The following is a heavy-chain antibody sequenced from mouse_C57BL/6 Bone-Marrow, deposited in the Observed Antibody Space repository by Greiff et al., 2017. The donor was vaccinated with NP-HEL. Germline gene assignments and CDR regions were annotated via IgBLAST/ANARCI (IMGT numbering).Heavy chain of an antibody. V-gene: IGHV1-64*01. CDR1: GYTFTSYW. Sequence: QVQLQQPGAELVKPGASVKLSCKASGYTFTSYWMHWVKQRPGQGLEWIGMIHPNSGSTNYNEKFKSKATLTVDKSSSTAYMQLSSLTSEDSAVYYCSISGYVRYYAMDYWGQGTSVTVSS. CDR2: IHPNSGST. J-gene: IGHJ4*01. CDR3: SISGYVRYYAMDY. D-gene: IGHD3-2*02.